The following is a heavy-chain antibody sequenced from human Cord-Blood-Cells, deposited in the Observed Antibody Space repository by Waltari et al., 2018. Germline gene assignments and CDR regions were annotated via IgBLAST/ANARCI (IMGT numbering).Heavy chain of an antibody. CDR2: INHSGST. CDR1: GGSFSGYY. D-gene: IGHD6-19*01. CDR3: ARGRRIAVAGNFDY. J-gene: IGHJ4*02. V-gene: IGHV4-34*01. Sequence: QVQLQPWGAGLLKPSATLSLTCAVYGGSFSGYYWSWIRQPPGKGLEWIGEINHSGSTNYNPSLKSRVTISVDTSKNQFSLKLSSVTAADTAVYYCARGRRIAVAGNFDYWGQGTLVTVSS.